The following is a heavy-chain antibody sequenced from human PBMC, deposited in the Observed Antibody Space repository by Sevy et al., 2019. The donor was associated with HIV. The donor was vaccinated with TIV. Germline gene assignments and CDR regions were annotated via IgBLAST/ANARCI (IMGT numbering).Heavy chain of an antibody. J-gene: IGHJ5*02. CDR2: ISYDGSNK. CDR3: XXXXXXXXXXXXXPAWFDP. V-gene: IGHV3-30-3*01. Sequence: GGSLRLSCAASGFTFSSYAMHWVRQAPGKGLEWVAVISYDGSNKYYADSVKGRFTISRDNSKNTLYLQMNSLRTEDXXXXXXXXXXXXXXXXXXXPAWFDPWGQGTLVTVSS. CDR1: GFTFSSYA.